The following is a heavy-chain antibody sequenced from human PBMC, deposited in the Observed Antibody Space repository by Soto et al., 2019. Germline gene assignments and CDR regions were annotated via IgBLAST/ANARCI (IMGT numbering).Heavy chain of an antibody. Sequence: PGGSLRLSCAASGFTFSSYDMHWVRQAPGKGLVWVAHINIDGSRTSYADSVKGRFTVSRDNSKNTLYLQMNSLRAEDTAVFYCAKERSSGWSFDYWGQGTLVTVSS. CDR2: INIDGSRT. CDR1: GFTFSSYD. CDR3: AKERSSGWSFDY. D-gene: IGHD6-19*01. J-gene: IGHJ4*02. V-gene: IGHV3-74*01.